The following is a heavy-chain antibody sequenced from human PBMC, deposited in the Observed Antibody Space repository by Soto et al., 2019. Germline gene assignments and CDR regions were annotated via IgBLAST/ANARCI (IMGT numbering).Heavy chain of an antibody. CDR1: GGTFGTYD. J-gene: IGHJ6*02. CDR3: ARRHFYYGMDV. V-gene: IGHV1-69*06. Sequence: QVQLVQSGAEVKKPGSSVKVSCKASGGTFGTYDISWVRQAPGQGLEWMGGIIPLFGTANYAQKFQGRVTIPADKSTTTAYMEMSRLRSEDSAIYYCARRHFYYGMDVWGQGTTVTVSS. CDR2: IIPLFGTA.